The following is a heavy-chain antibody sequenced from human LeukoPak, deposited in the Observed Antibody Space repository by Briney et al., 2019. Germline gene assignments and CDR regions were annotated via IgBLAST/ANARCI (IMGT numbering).Heavy chain of an antibody. CDR3: VSVTGSYYHQGY. CDR1: GCTFNNYA. V-gene: IGHV1-69*04. J-gene: IGHJ4*02. CDR2: IIPALDIT. D-gene: IGHD1-26*01. Sequence: ASVKVSCKASGCTFNNYAFTWVRQAPGQGLEWMGRIIPALDITNYAQKFQGRVTITADTSTSTGYMDLSSLRSDDTAVYYCVSVTGSYYHQGYWCQGTLVTVSS.